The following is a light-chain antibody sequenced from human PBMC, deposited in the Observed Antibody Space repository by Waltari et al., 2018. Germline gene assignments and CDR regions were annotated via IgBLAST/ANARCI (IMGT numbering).Light chain of an antibody. J-gene: IGLJ2*01. CDR1: NIGSKS. CDR3: QVWDSSSDHPVV. CDR2: YDS. V-gene: IGLV3-21*04. Sequence: SYVLTQPPSVSVAPGKTARITCGGHNIGSKSVHWYQQKPGQAPVLVIYYDSDRPSGIPERFSGSNSGNTATLTISRVEAGDEADYYCQVWDSSSDHPVVFGGGTKLTVL.